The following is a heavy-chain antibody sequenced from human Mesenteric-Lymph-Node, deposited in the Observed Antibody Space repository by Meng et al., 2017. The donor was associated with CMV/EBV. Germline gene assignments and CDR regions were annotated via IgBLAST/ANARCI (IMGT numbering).Heavy chain of an antibody. V-gene: IGHV3-21*01. Sequence: EVQLVESGGGLVKPGGSLRRACAATGFTFSSYSMNWGREAPGKGLEWVSSISSSSSYIYYADSVKGRFTISRDNAKNSLYLQMNSLRAEDTAVYYCARVSLAAAGTFWFDPWGQGTLVTVSS. CDR1: GFTFSSYS. CDR2: ISSSSSYI. CDR3: ARVSLAAAGTFWFDP. D-gene: IGHD6-13*01. J-gene: IGHJ5*02.